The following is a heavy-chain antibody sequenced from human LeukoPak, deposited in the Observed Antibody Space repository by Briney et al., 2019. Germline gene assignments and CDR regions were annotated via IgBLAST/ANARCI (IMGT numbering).Heavy chain of an antibody. CDR1: GFSFNNYW. V-gene: IGHV3-7*03. D-gene: IGHD6-13*01. CDR2: LKQDGSQK. Sequence: GGSLRLSCAASGFSFNNYWMSWVRQAPGKGLEWVANLKQDGSQKYYVDSVKGRFTISRDNAKNSLYLQMNNLRAEDTALYYCAKGSSWYFGRLNWFDPWGQGTLVTVSS. CDR3: AKGSSWYFGRLNWFDP. J-gene: IGHJ5*02.